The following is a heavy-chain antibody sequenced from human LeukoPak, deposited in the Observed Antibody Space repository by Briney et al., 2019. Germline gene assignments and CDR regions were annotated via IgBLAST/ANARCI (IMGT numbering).Heavy chain of an antibody. J-gene: IGHJ3*02. CDR1: GGSISSYY. CDR3: ARVITIFGVVIPDAFDI. V-gene: IGHV4-59*01. Sequence: SETLSLTCTVSGGSISSYYWSWIRQPPGKGLEWIGYIYYSGSTNYNPSLKSRVTISVDTSKNQFSLKLSSVTAADTAVHYCARVITIFGVVIPDAFDIWGQGTMVTVSS. CDR2: IYYSGST. D-gene: IGHD3-3*01.